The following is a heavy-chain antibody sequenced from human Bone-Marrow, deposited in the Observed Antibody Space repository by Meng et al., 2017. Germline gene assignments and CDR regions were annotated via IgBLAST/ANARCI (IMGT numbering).Heavy chain of an antibody. Sequence: GGSLRLSCAASGFTFSSYEMNWVRQAPGKGLEWVGRIKSKTDGGTTDYAAPVKGRFTISRDDSKNTLYLQMNSLKTEDTAVYYCTTDATMVRGVISLRYYYGMDVWGQGTTVTVSS. CDR1: GFTFSSYE. J-gene: IGHJ6*02. CDR2: IKSKTDGGTT. CDR3: TTDATMVRGVISLRYYYGMDV. V-gene: IGHV3-15*01. D-gene: IGHD3-10*01.